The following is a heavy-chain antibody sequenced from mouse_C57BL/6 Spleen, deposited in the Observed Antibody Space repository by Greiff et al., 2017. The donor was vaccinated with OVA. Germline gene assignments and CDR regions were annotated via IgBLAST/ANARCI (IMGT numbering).Heavy chain of an antibody. V-gene: IGHV1-61*01. Sequence: VQLQQPGAELVRPGSSVKLSCKASGYTFTSYWMDWVKQRPGQGLEWIGNIYPSDSEAHYNQKFKDKATLTVDKSSSTAYMQLSSLTSEDSAVYYCARGGLRLNFDYWGQGTTLTVSS. J-gene: IGHJ2*01. D-gene: IGHD3-2*02. CDR3: ARGGLRLNFDY. CDR1: GYTFTSYW. CDR2: IYPSDSEA.